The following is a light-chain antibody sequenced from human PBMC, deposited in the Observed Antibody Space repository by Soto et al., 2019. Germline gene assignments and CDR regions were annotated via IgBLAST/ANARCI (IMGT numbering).Light chain of an antibody. J-gene: IGKJ2*01. CDR1: QSVTNSF. CDR2: GIS. V-gene: IGKV3-20*01. Sequence: ENVLTQSPGPLSLSPGERATLSCRASQSVTNSFFAWYQQRPGQAPRLLIYGISSRATGIPDRFSGSGSGTDFTLTISRLEPEDFVMYYCQQYSSLPHTFGQGTKLEVK. CDR3: QQYSSLPHT.